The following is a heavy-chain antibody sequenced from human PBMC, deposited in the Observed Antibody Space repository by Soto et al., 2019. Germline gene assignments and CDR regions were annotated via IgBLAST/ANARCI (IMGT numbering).Heavy chain of an antibody. V-gene: IGHV1-18*01. Sequence: VKVSCKASGYTFTSYGISWVRQAPGQGLEWMGWISAYNGNTNYAQKLQGRVTMTTDTSTSTAYMELRSLRSDDTAVYYCAREVEWLLSQGAFDIWGQGTMVTVSS. D-gene: IGHD3-3*01. CDR3: AREVEWLLSQGAFDI. CDR1: GYTFTSYG. CDR2: ISAYNGNT. J-gene: IGHJ3*02.